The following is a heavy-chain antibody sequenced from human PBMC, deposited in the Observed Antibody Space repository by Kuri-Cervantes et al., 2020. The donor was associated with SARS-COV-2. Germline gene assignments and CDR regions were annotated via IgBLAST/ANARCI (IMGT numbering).Heavy chain of an antibody. Sequence: LTCTVSGDPMSSGNYYWSWVRQAPGKGLEWVSVIYSGGSTYYADSVKGRFTISRDNSKNTLYLQMNSLRAEDTAVYYCARGLRFGEFYYYYYMDVWGKGTTVTVSS. D-gene: IGHD3-10*01. CDR1: GDPMSSGNYY. CDR3: ARGLRFGEFYYYYYMDV. J-gene: IGHJ6*03. V-gene: IGHV3-53*01. CDR2: IYSGGST.